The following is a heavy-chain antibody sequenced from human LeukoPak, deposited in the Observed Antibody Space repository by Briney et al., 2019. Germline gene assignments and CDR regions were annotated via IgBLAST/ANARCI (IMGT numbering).Heavy chain of an antibody. V-gene: IGHV1-2*02. J-gene: IGHJ4*02. CDR2: INPNSGGT. D-gene: IGHD6-19*01. CDR3: ARGYSSGWYVGY. CDR1: GYTFTGYY. Sequence: ASVKVSCKASGYTFTGYYKHWVRHAPGQGLEWMGWINPNSGGTNYAQKFQGRVTMTRDTSISTAYMELSRLRSDDTAVYYCARGYSSGWYVGYWGQGTLVTVPS.